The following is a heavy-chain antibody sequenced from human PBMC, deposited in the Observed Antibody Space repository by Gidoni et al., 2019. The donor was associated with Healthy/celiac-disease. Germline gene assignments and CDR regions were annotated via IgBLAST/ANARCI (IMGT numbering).Heavy chain of an antibody. J-gene: IGHJ4*02. CDR2: IIPILGIA. CDR3: AREKKASGLWGY. Sequence: QVQLVQSGAEVKKPGSSVKVSCKASGGTFSSYAISWVRQAPGQGLEWMGRIIPILGIANYAQKFQGRVTITADKSTSTAYMELSSLRSEDTAVYYCAREKKASGLWGYWGQGTLVTVSS. CDR1: GGTFSSYA. V-gene: IGHV1-69*04. D-gene: IGHD7-27*01.